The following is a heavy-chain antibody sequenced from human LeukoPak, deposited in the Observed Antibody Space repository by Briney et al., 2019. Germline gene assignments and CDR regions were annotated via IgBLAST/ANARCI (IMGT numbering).Heavy chain of an antibody. CDR2: INWNGGST. D-gene: IGHD4-17*01. J-gene: IGHJ4*02. CDR3: ARAQTYGDSRLLLDY. Sequence: GGSLRLSCAASGFTFGNYGMSWVRHAPGKGLEWVSGINWNGGSTVYADSVEGRFTISRDNAKNSQYLQMNSLRVEDTALYYCARAQTYGDSRLLLDYWGQGTLVTVSS. V-gene: IGHV3-20*04. CDR1: GFTFGNYG.